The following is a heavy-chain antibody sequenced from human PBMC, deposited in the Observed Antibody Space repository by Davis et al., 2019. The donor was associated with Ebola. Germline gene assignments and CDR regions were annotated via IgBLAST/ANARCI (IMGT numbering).Heavy chain of an antibody. J-gene: IGHJ4*02. CDR2: INAGNGNT. D-gene: IGHD6-19*01. CDR3: ARATFRYNSGWYADY. CDR1: GYTFTSYA. V-gene: IGHV1-3*01. Sequence: AASVKVSCKASGYTFTSYAMHWVRQAPGQRLEWMGWINAGNGNTKYSQRFQGRVTITTDTSASTAYLDLSSLRSDDTAVFYCARATFRYNSGWYADYWGQGTLVTVSS.